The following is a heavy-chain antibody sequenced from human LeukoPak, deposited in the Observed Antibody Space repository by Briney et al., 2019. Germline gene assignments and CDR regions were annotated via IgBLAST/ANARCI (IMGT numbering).Heavy chain of an antibody. V-gene: IGHV1-18*01. CDR1: GSNFNAYG. CDR2: ISAYNGNR. J-gene: IGHJ5*02. D-gene: IGHD2-15*01. Sequence: ASVKVSCKXSGSNFNAYGIAWVRQAPGQGLEWMGWISAYNGNRNYAQNFQDRVTMTTDTATTTAYMELRSLRSDDTAIYYCAREGSLDDGGNHYLSWFDPWGQGTLVTVSS. CDR3: AREGSLDDGGNHYLSWFDP.